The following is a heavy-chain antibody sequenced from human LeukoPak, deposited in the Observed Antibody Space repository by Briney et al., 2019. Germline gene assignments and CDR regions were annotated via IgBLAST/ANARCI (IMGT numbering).Heavy chain of an antibody. J-gene: IGHJ4*02. CDR1: GGSISSSRYY. CDR2: IYYSGST. Sequence: PSETLSLTCTVSGGSISSSRYYWGWIRQPPGKGLEWIGSIYYSGSTYYNPSLKSRVIISVDTSKSQFSLKLNSVTAADTAVYYCATTVVGRKFQDYYDISGPSWGQGTPVIVSS. V-gene: IGHV4-39*01. CDR3: ATTVVGRKFQDYYDISGPS. D-gene: IGHD3-22*01.